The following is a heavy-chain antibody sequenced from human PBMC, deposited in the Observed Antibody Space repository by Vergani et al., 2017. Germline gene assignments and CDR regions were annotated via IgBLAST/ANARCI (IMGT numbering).Heavy chain of an antibody. CDR2: ISYDGSNK. V-gene: IGHV3-30-3*01. D-gene: IGHD6-13*01. CDR3: AKERRRAGSSRDKTYGMDV. CDR1: GFTFSSYA. J-gene: IGHJ6*02. Sequence: QVQLVESGGGVVQPGRSLRLSCAASGFTFSSYAMHWVRQAPGKGLEWVAVISYDGSNKYYADSVKGRFTISRDNSKNTLYLQMNSLRAEDTAVYYCAKERRRAGSSRDKTYGMDVWGQGTTVTVSS.